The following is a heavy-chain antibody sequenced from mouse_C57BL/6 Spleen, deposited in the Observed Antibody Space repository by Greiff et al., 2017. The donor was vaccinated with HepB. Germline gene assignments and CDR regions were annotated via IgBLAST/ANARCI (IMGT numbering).Heavy chain of an antibody. J-gene: IGHJ4*01. D-gene: IGHD1-1*01. V-gene: IGHV1-42*01. CDR2: INPSTGGT. CDR3: ARNLRYYGVYYAMDY. Sequence: EVQLQQSGPELVKPGASVKISCKASGYSFTGYYMNWVKQSPEKSLEWIGEINPSTGGTTYNQKFKAKATLTVDKSSSTAYMQLKSLTSEDSAVYYCARNLRYYGVYYAMDYWGQGTSVTVSS. CDR1: GYSFTGYY.